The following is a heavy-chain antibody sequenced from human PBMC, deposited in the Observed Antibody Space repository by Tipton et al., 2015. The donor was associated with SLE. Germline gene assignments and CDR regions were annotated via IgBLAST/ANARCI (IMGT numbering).Heavy chain of an antibody. CDR3: ARVSDGDFTCYFDY. CDR1: GGSISSSSYY. D-gene: IGHD4-17*01. V-gene: IGHV4-39*07. CDR2: IYYSGST. J-gene: IGHJ4*02. Sequence: TLSLTCTVPGGSISSSSYYWGWIRQPPGKGLEWIGSIYYSGSTYYNPSLKSRVTISVDTSKNQFSLKLSSVTAADTAVYYCARVSDGDFTCYFDYWGQGTLVTVSS.